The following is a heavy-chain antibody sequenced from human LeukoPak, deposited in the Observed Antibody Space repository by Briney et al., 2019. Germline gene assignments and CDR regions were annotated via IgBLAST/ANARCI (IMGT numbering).Heavy chain of an antibody. CDR1: GFTFSSYA. Sequence: GGSLRLSCAASGFTFSSYAMHWVRQAPGKGLEWVAVISYDGSNKYYADSVKGRFTISRDNSKNTLYLQMNSLRAEDTAVYYCARETGCGGDCYTFVSGYYYYGMDVWGQGTTVTVSS. CDR3: ARETGCGGDCYTFVSGYYYYGMDV. J-gene: IGHJ6*02. V-gene: IGHV3-30-3*01. D-gene: IGHD2-21*02. CDR2: ISYDGSNK.